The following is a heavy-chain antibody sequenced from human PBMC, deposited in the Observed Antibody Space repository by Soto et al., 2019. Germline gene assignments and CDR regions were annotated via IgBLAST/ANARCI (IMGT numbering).Heavy chain of an antibody. V-gene: IGHV3-74*01. Sequence: EVQLVESGGGLVQPGGSLRLSCAASGFTFSSYWMHWVRQAPGKGLVWVSRINSDGSSTNYADSVKGRFTISRDNAKNTLYLQMNRLRAEDTAVYYCARVATIPYYYYYGMDIWGQGTTVTVSS. CDR2: INSDGSST. CDR3: ARVATIPYYYYYGMDI. D-gene: IGHD5-12*01. J-gene: IGHJ6*02. CDR1: GFTFSSYW.